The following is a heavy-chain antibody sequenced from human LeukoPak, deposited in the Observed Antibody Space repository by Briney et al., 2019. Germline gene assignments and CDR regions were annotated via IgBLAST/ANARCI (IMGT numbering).Heavy chain of an antibody. CDR2: IYYSGST. J-gene: IGHJ4*02. V-gene: IGHV4-39*07. D-gene: IGHD7-27*01. Sequence: ESSETLSLTCTVSGGSISSSSYYWGWIRQPPGKGLEWIGSIYYSGSTYYNPSLKSRVTISVDTSKNQFSLKLSSVTAADTAVYYCARDGESFWGQGTLVTVSS. CDR1: GGSISSSSYY. CDR3: ARDGESF.